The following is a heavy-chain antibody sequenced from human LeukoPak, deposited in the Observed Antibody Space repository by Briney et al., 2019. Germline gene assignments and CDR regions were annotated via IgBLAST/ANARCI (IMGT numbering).Heavy chain of an antibody. CDR3: STFESRHKLFGIWGQPLDY. CDR2: ISGNGGST. Sequence: GGSLRLSCAASGFTFSSYAMSWVRQAPGKGLEWVSAISGNGGSTYYADSVKGRFTISRDNSKNTLYLQMNSLKTEDTAIYYCSTFESRHKLFGIWGQPLDYWGQGILVAVSS. V-gene: IGHV3-23*01. J-gene: IGHJ4*02. CDR1: GFTFSSYA. D-gene: IGHD3-3*01.